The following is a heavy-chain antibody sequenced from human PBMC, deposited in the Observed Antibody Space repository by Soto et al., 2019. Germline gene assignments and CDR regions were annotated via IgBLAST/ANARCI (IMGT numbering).Heavy chain of an antibody. Sequence: QVPLQEPGPGLVKPSETLSLTCSVSGGSIISRDYYWVWVRRAPGRGPQWIGNIFYNGRTDYNPSLQSRVTISVDTSKNQFSLKLASVTVADTAIYYCARGGMSADDQSVWFDPWGRGTPVTVSS. D-gene: IGHD5-12*01. CDR3: ARGGMSADDQSVWFDP. CDR1: GGSIISRDYY. CDR2: IFYNGRT. V-gene: IGHV4-39*01. J-gene: IGHJ5*02.